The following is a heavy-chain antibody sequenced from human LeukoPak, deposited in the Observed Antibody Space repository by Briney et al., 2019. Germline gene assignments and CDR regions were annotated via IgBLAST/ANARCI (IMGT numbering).Heavy chain of an antibody. D-gene: IGHD4-17*01. V-gene: IGHV3-53*01. CDR2: IYSGGST. Sequence: GGSLRLSCAASGFTVSSNYMSWVRQAPGKGLEWVSVIYSGGSTYYADSVKGRFTLSRDNSKNTLYLQMNSLRAEDTAVYYCARPAATTVSYYYYGMDVWGQGTTVTVSS. CDR1: GFTVSSNY. CDR3: ARPAATTVSYYYYGMDV. J-gene: IGHJ6*02.